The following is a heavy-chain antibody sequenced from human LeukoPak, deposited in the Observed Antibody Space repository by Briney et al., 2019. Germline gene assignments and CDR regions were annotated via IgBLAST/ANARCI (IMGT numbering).Heavy chain of an antibody. CDR3: ARQARAAAGTIDY. CDR1: GYTFTSYD. Sequence: ASVKVSCKASGYTFTSYDINWVRQATGQGLEWMGWMNPNSGDTGYAQNFQGRVTMTRDTSISTAYMELSSLRSEDTAVYYCARQARAAAGTIDYWGQGTLVSVSS. J-gene: IGHJ4*02. D-gene: IGHD6-13*01. CDR2: MNPNSGDT. V-gene: IGHV1-8*01.